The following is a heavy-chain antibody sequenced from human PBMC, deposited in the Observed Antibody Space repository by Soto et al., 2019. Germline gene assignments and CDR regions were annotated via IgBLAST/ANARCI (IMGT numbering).Heavy chain of an antibody. CDR3: ARDGAGAYGLGWFDP. CDR2: IYHSGST. CDR1: GDSISRGGYY. Sequence: QVQLQESGPGLVKPSQTLSLTCTVSGDSISRGGYYWNWLRQHPRKGLEWIGYIYHSGSTIYNPSLKSRVTLAVDTCKNRLSLELSNVTAADTAVYYCARDGAGAYGLGWFDPWGQGILVTVSS. D-gene: IGHD2-21*01. V-gene: IGHV4-31*03. J-gene: IGHJ5*02.